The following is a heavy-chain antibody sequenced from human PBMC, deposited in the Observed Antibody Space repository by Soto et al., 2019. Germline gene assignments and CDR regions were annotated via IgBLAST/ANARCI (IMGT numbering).Heavy chain of an antibody. J-gene: IGHJ5*02. D-gene: IGHD2-15*01. V-gene: IGHV1-3*01. CDR3: AMGYCSGGSCYYEINWFDP. Sequence: EASVKVSCKASGYTFTSYAMHWVRQAPGQRLEWMGWINAGNGNTKYSQKFQGRVTITRDTSASTAYMELSSLRSEDTAVYYCAMGYCSGGSCYYEINWFDPWGQGTLVTVSS. CDR2: INAGNGNT. CDR1: GYTFTSYA.